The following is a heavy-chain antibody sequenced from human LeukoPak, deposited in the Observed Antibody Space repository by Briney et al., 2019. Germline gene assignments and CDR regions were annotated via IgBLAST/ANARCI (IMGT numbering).Heavy chain of an antibody. J-gene: IGHJ4*02. CDR3: ARDRMVRGVITSDY. CDR2: IIPILGIA. D-gene: IGHD3-10*01. Sequence: SVKVSCKASGGTFSSYAISWVRQAPGQGLEWMGRIIPILGIANYAQKFQGRVTITADKSTSTAYMELSSLRSEDTAVYYCARDRMVRGVITSDYWGQGTLVTVSS. V-gene: IGHV1-69*04. CDR1: GGTFSSYA.